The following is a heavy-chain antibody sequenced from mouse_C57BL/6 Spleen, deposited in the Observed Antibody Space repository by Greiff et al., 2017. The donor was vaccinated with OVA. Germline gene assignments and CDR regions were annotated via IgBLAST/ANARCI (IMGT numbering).Heavy chain of an antibody. V-gene: IGHV5-4*03. J-gene: IGHJ2*01. Sequence: EVKLVESGGGLVKPGGSLKLSCAASGFTFSSYAMSWVRQTPEKRLEWVATLSAGGSYTYYTDNVKGRFTISRDNAKNNLYLQMSHLKSEDTSMYYCASDLAPFDYWGQGTTLTVSS. CDR2: LSAGGSYT. CDR3: ASDLAPFDY. CDR1: GFTFSSYA.